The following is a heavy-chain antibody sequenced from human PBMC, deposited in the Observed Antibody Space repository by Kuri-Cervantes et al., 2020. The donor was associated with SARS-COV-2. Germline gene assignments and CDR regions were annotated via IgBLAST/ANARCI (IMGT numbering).Heavy chain of an antibody. J-gene: IGHJ4*02. D-gene: IGHD2-15*01. CDR2: INHSGST. CDR3: ARDRFWYCSGGSCSQTFDY. CDR1: GGSFSGYY. Sequence: SQTLSLTCAVYGGSFSGYYWSWIRQPPGKGLEWIGEINHSGSTNYNPSLKSRVTISVDTSKNQFSLKLSSVTAADTAVYYCARDRFWYCSGGSCSQTFDYWGQGTLVTVSS. V-gene: IGHV4-34*01.